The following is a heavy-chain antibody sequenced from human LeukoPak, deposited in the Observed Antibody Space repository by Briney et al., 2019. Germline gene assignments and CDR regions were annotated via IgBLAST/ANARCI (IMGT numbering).Heavy chain of an antibody. Sequence: GGSLRLSCAASGYTFTSYYMHWVRQAPGQGLEWMGIINPSGGSTSYAQKFQGRVTMTRDMSTSTVYMELSSLRSEDTAVYYCARDPSPTGDNWFDPWGQGTLVTVSS. J-gene: IGHJ5*02. CDR3: ARDPSPTGDNWFDP. CDR1: GYTFTSYY. V-gene: IGHV1-46*01. CDR2: INPSGGST.